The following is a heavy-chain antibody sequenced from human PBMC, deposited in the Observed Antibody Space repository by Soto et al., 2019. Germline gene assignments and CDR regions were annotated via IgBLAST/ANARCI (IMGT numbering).Heavy chain of an antibody. CDR3: ARYKGRVVPAAMLAWFDP. D-gene: IGHD2-2*01. CDR2: IIPILGIA. Sequence: QVQLVQSGAEVKKPGSSVKVSCKASGGTFSSYTISWVRQAPGQGLEWMGRIIPILGIANYAQKFQGRVTITADKSTSTAYMELSSLISEDTAVYYCARYKGRVVPAAMLAWFDPWGQGTLVTVSS. V-gene: IGHV1-69*02. CDR1: GGTFSSYT. J-gene: IGHJ5*02.